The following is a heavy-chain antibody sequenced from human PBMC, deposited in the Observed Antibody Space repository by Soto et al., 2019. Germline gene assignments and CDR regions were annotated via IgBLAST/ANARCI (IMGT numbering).Heavy chain of an antibody. V-gene: IGHV1-58*01. CDR2: IVVGSGNT. J-gene: IGHJ3*02. D-gene: IGHD4-17*01. CDR1: GFTFTSSA. Sequence: SVKGSCKAAGFTFTSSAGQWGRQARGQRLEWIGWIVVGSGNTNYAQKFQERVTITRDMSTSTAYMELSSLRSEDTAVYYCAAPISSHYGGNGLDIWGQGTMVTVSS. CDR3: AAPISSHYGGNGLDI.